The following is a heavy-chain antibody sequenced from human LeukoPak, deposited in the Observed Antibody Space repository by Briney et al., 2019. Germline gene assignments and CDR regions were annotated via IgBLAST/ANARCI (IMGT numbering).Heavy chain of an antibody. CDR2: IKSGTDT. CDR1: GFTISTKY. J-gene: IGHJ3*02. V-gene: IGHV3-53*01. CDR3: AREGVYDSSGYNNAFDI. Sequence: GGSLRLSCAASGFTISTKYMSWVRQAPGKGLEWVSVIKSGTDTRYADSVKGRFTISRDNSKNTLYLQMNSLRAEDTAVYYCAREGVYDSSGYNNAFDIWGQGTMVTVSS. D-gene: IGHD3-22*01.